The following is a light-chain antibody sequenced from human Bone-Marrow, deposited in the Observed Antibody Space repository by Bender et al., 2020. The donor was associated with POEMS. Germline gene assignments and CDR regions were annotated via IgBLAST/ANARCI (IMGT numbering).Light chain of an antibody. CDR2: EVS. CDR3: CSYADNSVWV. V-gene: IGLV2-23*02. CDR1: SSDVGSFNL. Sequence: QSALTQPASVSGSPGQSITISCTGTSSDVGSFNLVSWYQQHPGKAPKLVIYEVSERPSGVSNRFSGSKSGNTASLTISGLQPEDEADFYCCSYADNSVWVFGGGTKLTVL. J-gene: IGLJ3*02.